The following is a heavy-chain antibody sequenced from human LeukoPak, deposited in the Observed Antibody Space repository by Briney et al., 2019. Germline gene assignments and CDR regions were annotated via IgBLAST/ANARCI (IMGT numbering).Heavy chain of an antibody. J-gene: IGHJ4*02. D-gene: IGHD6-13*01. CDR2: IFSHGET. Sequence: GGSLRLSCAASGFTVGNNYMNWVRQAPGKGLEWVSLIFSHGETSYADSVKGRFTISRDNSKNTLYLQMNGLRVEDTAVYYCAKAGTSYSSSWYGMRPFDYWGQGTLVTVSS. CDR1: GFTVGNNY. CDR3: AKAGTSYSSSWYGMRPFDY. V-gene: IGHV3-66*01.